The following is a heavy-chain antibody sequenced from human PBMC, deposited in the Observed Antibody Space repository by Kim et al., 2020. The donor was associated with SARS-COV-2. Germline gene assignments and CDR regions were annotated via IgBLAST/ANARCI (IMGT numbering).Heavy chain of an antibody. Sequence: SETLSLTCTVSGGSISGYSWSWIRQPPGKGLEWIGYIYYSGSPDYNPSLKSRVTISVDTSRNQFSLKLNSVTAADTAVYFCARRRYFYDSSGYSFDPWGQGTLVTVSS. V-gene: IGHV4-59*08. J-gene: IGHJ5*02. CDR1: GGSISGYS. CDR2: IYYSGSP. CDR3: ARRRYFYDSSGYSFDP. D-gene: IGHD3-22*01.